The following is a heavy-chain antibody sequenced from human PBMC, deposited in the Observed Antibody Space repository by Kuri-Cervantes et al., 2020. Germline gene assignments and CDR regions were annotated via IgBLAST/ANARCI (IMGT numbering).Heavy chain of an antibody. CDR1: GFTFSSYA. Sequence: GESLKISCAASGFTFSSYAMSWVRQAPGKGLEWASAISGSGGSTYYADSVKGRFTISRDNSKNTLYLQMNSLRAEDTAVYYCARVGVRGSYNQIGYYFDYWGQGTLVTVSS. CDR2: ISGSGGST. D-gene: IGHD1-26*01. V-gene: IGHV3-23*01. CDR3: ARVGVRGSYNQIGYYFDY. J-gene: IGHJ4*02.